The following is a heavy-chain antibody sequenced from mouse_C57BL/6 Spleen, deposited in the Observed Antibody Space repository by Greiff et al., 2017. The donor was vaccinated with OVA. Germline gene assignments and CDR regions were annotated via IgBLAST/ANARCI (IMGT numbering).Heavy chain of an antibody. CDR2: ISDGGSYT. V-gene: IGHV5-4*03. Sequence: EVKLMESGGGLVKPGGSLKLSCAASGFTFSSYAMSWVRQTPEKRLEWVATISDGGSYTYYPDNVKGRFTMSRDNAKNTLYLQMSHLKSEDTAMYDCARVYYGYDVRGDMDYWGQGTSVTVSS. D-gene: IGHD2-2*01. CDR1: GFTFSSYA. J-gene: IGHJ4*01. CDR3: ARVYYGYDVRGDMDY.